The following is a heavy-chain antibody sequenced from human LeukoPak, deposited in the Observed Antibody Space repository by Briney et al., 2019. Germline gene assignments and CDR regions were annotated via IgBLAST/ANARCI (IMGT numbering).Heavy chain of an antibody. CDR3: VKDMYGYGGYIFDR. D-gene: IGHD5-12*01. CDR2: ISWDGSDT. J-gene: IGHJ4*02. Sequence: PGGSLRLSCVASGFTFDDFAMDWVRQIPGKGLEWVSLISWDGSDTYYADSVKGRFIISRDNSKNSLYLEMNSLRPEDSALYFCVKDMYGYGGYIFDRWGQGTLVTVSS. V-gene: IGHV3-43D*03. CDR1: GFTFDDFA.